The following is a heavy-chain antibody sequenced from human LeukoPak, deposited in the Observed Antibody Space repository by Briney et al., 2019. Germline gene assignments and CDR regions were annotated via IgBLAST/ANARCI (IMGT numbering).Heavy chain of an antibody. CDR3: AALLGGPHPGY. V-gene: IGHV3-66*01. D-gene: IGHD7-27*01. CDR1: GFTVSNKY. CDR2: LYNAGST. Sequence: GGSLRLSCVASGFTVSNKYMSWVRQAPGKGLEWDSVLYNAGSTYYADSVKGRFTISRDNAKNSLYLQMNSLRAEDTAVYYCAALLGGPHPGYWGQGTLVTVSS. J-gene: IGHJ4*02.